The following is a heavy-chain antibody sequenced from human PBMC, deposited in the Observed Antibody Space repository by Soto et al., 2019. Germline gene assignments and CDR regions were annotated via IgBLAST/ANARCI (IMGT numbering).Heavy chain of an antibody. CDR3: ARGGPTAAEHYSGMDG. CDR2: INSSNGNA. D-gene: IGHD3-10*01. CDR1: AYTFTRYG. J-gene: IGHJ6*04. V-gene: IGHV1-18*01. Sequence: SVKVSCKASAYTFTRYGVNWVRQAPGQGLEWMGWINSSNGNAEYAQNLQGRVTMTIDTSTSTAYMELRSLRSDDTAVYYCARGGPTAAEHYSGMDGWGKGTKVTV.